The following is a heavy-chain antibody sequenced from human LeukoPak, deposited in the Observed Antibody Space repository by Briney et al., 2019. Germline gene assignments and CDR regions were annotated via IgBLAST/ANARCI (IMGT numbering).Heavy chain of an antibody. J-gene: IGHJ4*02. CDR3: AREVFLDSSSWYGFDY. D-gene: IGHD6-13*01. V-gene: IGHV3-33*08. CDR1: GFTFSSSA. Sequence: QPGGSLRLSCAASGFTFSSSAMSWVRQAPGKGLEWVAVIWYDGSNKYYADSVKGRFTISRDNSKNTLYLQMNSLRAEDTAVYYCAREVFLDSSSWYGFDYWGQGTLVTVSS. CDR2: IWYDGSNK.